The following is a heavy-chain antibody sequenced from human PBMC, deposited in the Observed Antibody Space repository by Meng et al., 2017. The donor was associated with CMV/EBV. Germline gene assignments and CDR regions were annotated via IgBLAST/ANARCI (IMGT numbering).Heavy chain of an antibody. J-gene: IGHJ4*02. CDR3: ARDNRRGGVDY. CDR2: IYYSGST. D-gene: IGHD3-3*01. Sequence: VHLPDSGPVRVNPSKTLALTCTVSGGSISSGDYYWSWIRQPPGKGLEWIGYIYYSGSTYYNPSLKSRVTISVDTSKNQFSLKLSSVTAADTAVYYCARDNRRGGVDYWGQGTLVTVSS. CDR1: GGSISSGDYY. V-gene: IGHV4-30-4*08.